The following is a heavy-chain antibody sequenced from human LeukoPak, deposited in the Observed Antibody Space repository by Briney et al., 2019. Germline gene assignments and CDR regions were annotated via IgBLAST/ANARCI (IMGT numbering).Heavy chain of an antibody. Sequence: GGSLRLSCAASGFSFSDYWLSWVRQAPGKGLEWVANIKQDGSERYYVDSVKGRFTISRDNAKNSLYLQMNSLRAEDTAVYYCAKDLSRWDLWGRGTLVTVSS. CDR2: IKQDGSER. J-gene: IGHJ2*01. CDR3: AKDLSRWDL. D-gene: IGHD4-23*01. CDR1: GFSFSDYW. V-gene: IGHV3-7*05.